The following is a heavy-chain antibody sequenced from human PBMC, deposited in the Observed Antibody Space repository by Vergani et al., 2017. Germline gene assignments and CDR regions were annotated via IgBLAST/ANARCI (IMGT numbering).Heavy chain of an antibody. J-gene: IGHJ6*03. CDR3: ARAIAARPLNYYYMDV. D-gene: IGHD6-6*01. CDR1: GGSFSGYY. V-gene: IGHV4-34*01. CDR2: INHSGST. Sequence: QVQLQQWGAGLLKPSETLSLTCAVYGGSFSGYYWSWIRQPPGKGLEWIGEINHSGSTNYNPSLKSRVTISVDTSKNQFSLMLSSVTAADTAVYYCARAIAARPLNYYYMDVWGKGTTVTVSS.